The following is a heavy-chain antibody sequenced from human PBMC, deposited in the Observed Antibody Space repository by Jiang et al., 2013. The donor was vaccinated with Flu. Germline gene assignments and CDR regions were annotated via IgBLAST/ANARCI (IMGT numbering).Heavy chain of an antibody. CDR1: SYW. Sequence: SYWIGWVRQMPGKGLEWMGIIYPGDSDTRYSPSFQGQVTISADKSISTAYLQWSSLKASDTAMYYCARGLSSSWYWFDPWGQGTLVTVSS. CDR3: ARGLSSSWYWFDP. J-gene: IGHJ5*02. CDR2: IYPGDSDT. V-gene: IGHV5-51*01. D-gene: IGHD6-13*01.